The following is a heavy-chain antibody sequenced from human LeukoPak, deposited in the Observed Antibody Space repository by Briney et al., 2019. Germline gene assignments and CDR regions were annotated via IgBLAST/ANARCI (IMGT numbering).Heavy chain of an antibody. CDR2: ISYSGST. J-gene: IGHJ5*02. Sequence: PSETLSLTCTVSGGSISRYYWSWIRQPPGKGLEWIGHISYSGSTNYNPSLKSRVTIFLDASKNQISLELTSLTGADTAVYYCARRKVATSGTWWFDPWGQGTLVTVSS. V-gene: IGHV4-59*01. D-gene: IGHD6-13*01. CDR3: ARRKVATSGTWWFDP. CDR1: GGSISRYY.